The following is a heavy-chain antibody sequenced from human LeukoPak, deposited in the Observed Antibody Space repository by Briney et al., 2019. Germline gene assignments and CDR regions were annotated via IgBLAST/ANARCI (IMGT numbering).Heavy chain of an antibody. Sequence: GGSLRLSCAASGFTVSRNYMSWVRQAPGKGLEWVSVIYSGGSKYYAASVKGRFTISRDNSKNTLYLQMNSLRAEDTAVYYCARAGPSSSWHQFDYWGQGTLVTVSS. CDR3: ARAGPSSSWHQFDY. CDR1: GFTVSRNY. CDR2: IYSGGSK. D-gene: IGHD6-13*01. J-gene: IGHJ4*02. V-gene: IGHV3-66*01.